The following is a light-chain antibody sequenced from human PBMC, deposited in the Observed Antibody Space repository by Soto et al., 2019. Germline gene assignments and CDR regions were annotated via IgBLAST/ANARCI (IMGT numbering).Light chain of an antibody. V-gene: IGLV2-23*02. CDR3: CSYAGSRTFYV. CDR1: SSDVGSYNL. CDR2: EVS. J-gene: IGLJ1*01. Sequence: QSVLTQPASVSGSPGQSITISCTGTSSDVGSYNLVSWYQQHPGKAPKLMIYEVSKRPSGVSNRFSGSKSGNTASLTISGLQAEDEADYYCCSYAGSRTFYVFGTGTKVTVL.